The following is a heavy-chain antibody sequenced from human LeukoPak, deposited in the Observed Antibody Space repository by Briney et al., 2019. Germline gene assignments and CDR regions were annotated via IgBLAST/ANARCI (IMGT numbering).Heavy chain of an antibody. D-gene: IGHD6-6*01. CDR2: FDPEDGET. CDR1: GYTLTELS. J-gene: IGHJ4*02. CDR3: AIDTLYSSSLGPFDY. V-gene: IGHV1-24*01. Sequence: GASVKVSCKVSGYTLTELSMHWVRQAPGKGLEWMGGFDPEDGETIYAQKFQGRVTMTEDTSTDTAYMELSSLRSEDTAVYYCAIDTLYSSSLGPFDYWGQGTLVTVSS.